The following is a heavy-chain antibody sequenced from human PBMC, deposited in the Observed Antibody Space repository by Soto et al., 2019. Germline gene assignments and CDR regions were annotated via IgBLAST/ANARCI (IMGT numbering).Heavy chain of an antibody. D-gene: IGHD2-21*02. Sequence: EVQLLESGGDLVQPGGSLRLSCAASGFAFSNCAMSWVRQAPGKGLEWVSTIKTSGDTTFHADPVKGRFTTSRDDSKNTLYLQMNSLRAEDTATYYCTKDVTGDIGADFWGQGTPVTVSS. CDR2: IKTSGDTT. CDR1: GFAFSNCA. CDR3: TKDVTGDIGADF. V-gene: IGHV3-23*05. J-gene: IGHJ4*02.